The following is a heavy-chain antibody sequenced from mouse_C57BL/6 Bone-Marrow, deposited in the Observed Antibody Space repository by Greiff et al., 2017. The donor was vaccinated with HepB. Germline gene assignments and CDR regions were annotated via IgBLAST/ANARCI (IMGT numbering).Heavy chain of an antibody. Sequence: VKLQESDAELVKPGASVKISCKVSGYTFTDHTIHWMKQRPEQGLEWIGYIYPRDGSTKYNEKLKGKATLTADKSSSTAYMQLNSLTSEDSAVYFCARRDYYGSSLFDYWGHGTTLTVSS. CDR3: ARRDYYGSSLFDY. CDR2: IYPRDGST. J-gene: IGHJ2*01. CDR1: GYTFTDHT. D-gene: IGHD1-1*01. V-gene: IGHV1-78*01.